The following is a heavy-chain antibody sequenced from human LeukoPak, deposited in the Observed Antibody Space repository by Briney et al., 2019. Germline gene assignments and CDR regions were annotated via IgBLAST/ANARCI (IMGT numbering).Heavy chain of an antibody. V-gene: IGHV1-58*02. J-gene: IGHJ3*02. CDR3: AAVVTTYYDFWPDAFDI. D-gene: IGHD3-3*01. Sequence: ASVKVSCKASGFTFTSSAMQWVRQARGQRLEWIGWTVVGSGNTNYAQKFQERVTITRDMSTSTAYMELSSLRSEDTAVYYCAAVVTTYYDFWPDAFDIWGQGTMVTVSS. CDR1: GFTFTSSA. CDR2: TVVGSGNT.